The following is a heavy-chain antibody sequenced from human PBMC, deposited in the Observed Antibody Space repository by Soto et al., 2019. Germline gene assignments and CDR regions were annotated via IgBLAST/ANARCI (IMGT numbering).Heavy chain of an antibody. D-gene: IGHD3-3*01. Sequence: QVQLVESGGGVVQPGRSLRLSCAVSGLTFKSYGMHWVRQAPGKGLEWVAVISYDGSNKYYADSVKGRFTISRDNSKNTLYLQMNSLRAEDTAVYSCAKDLAGDFWSGYHYFDYWGQGTLVTVSS. J-gene: IGHJ4*02. CDR3: AKDLAGDFWSGYHYFDY. CDR1: GLTFKSYG. V-gene: IGHV3-30*18. CDR2: ISYDGSNK.